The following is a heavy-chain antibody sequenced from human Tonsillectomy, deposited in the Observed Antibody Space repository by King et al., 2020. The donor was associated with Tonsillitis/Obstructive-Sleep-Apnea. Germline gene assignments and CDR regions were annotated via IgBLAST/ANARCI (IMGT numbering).Heavy chain of an antibody. V-gene: IGHV3-15*07. D-gene: IGHD2-2*01. CDR2: IKSKTDGGTT. J-gene: IGHJ6*02. CDR1: GFTFSNVW. CDR3: TTGMGVVAYYYYGMDV. Sequence: QLVQSGGGLVKPGGSLRLSCAASGFTFSNVWMNWVRQARGKGLEWVGRIKSKTDGGTTDYAAPVKGRFTISRDDSKNTLYLQMNSLKTEDTAMYYCTTGMGVVAYYYYGMDVWGQGTTVTVSS.